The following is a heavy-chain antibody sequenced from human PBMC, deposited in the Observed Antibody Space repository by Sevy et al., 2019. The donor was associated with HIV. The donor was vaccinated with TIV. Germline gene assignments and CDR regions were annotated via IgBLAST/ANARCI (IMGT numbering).Heavy chain of an antibody. CDR3: ASGPYYDFWSGRY. CDR2: IWYDGSKK. D-gene: IGHD3-3*01. CDR1: GFTFNNYG. V-gene: IGHV3-33*08. J-gene: IGHJ4*02. Sequence: GGSLRLSCAASGFTFNNYGMHWVRQAPGKGLEWEALIWYDGSKKYYADSVKGRFAISRDNSTNTLYLQMNSLRPEDTAVYYCASGPYYDFWSGRYWGQGTLVTVSS.